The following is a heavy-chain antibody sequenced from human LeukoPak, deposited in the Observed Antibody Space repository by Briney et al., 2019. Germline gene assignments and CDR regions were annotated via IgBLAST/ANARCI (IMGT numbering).Heavy chain of an antibody. V-gene: IGHV3-30*03. J-gene: IGHJ6*02. CDR1: GFTLSSYG. CDR2: ISYDGSNK. D-gene: IGHD6-19*01. Sequence: GGSLSLSCAASGFTLSSYGMHWVRQAPGKGLDWAAVISYDGSNKYYADSVKGRFTISRDNSKNTLYLQMNSLRAEDTAVYYCATDRLAVADTGMDVWGQGTTVTVSS. CDR3: ATDRLAVADTGMDV.